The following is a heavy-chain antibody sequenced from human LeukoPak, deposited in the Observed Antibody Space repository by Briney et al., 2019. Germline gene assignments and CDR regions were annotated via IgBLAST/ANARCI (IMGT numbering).Heavy chain of an antibody. V-gene: IGHV1-18*01. Sequence: ASVKVSCKASGYTFTSYGISWVRQAPGQGLEWMGWISAYNGNTNYAQKLQGRVTMTTDTSTSTAYMELRSLRSDDTAVYYCAGTTYYYDSSGYNYYYYGMDVWDQGTTVTVSS. CDR2: ISAYNGNT. CDR3: AGTTYYYDSSGYNYYYYGMDV. CDR1: GYTFTSYG. J-gene: IGHJ6*02. D-gene: IGHD3-22*01.